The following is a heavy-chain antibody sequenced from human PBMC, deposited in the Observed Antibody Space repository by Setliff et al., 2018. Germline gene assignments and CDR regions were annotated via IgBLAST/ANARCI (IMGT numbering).Heavy chain of an antibody. CDR2: INHSGST. V-gene: IGHV4-34*01. Sequence: SETLSLTCAVYGGPFSGYYWSWIRQPPGKGLEWIGEINHSGSTNYNPSLKSRVSISIDTSKNQFSLNLSSVTAADTAVYYCARVATAMLDAFDIWGQGTMVTVSS. D-gene: IGHD5-18*01. J-gene: IGHJ3*02. CDR3: ARVATAMLDAFDI. CDR1: GGPFSGYY.